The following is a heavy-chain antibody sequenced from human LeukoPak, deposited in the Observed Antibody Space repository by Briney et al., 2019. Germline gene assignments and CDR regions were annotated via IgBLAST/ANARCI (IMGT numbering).Heavy chain of an antibody. Sequence: GASVKVSCKASGYTFTSYYMHWVRQAPGRGLEWMGIINPSGGSTSYAQKFQGRVTMTRDTSTSTVYMELSSLRSEDTAVYYCARGTQLPNYAYVWGSYRYPSYFDYWGQGTLVTVSS. V-gene: IGHV1-46*01. D-gene: IGHD3-16*02. CDR3: ARGTQLPNYAYVWGSYRYPSYFDY. CDR1: GYTFTSYY. CDR2: INPSGGST. J-gene: IGHJ4*02.